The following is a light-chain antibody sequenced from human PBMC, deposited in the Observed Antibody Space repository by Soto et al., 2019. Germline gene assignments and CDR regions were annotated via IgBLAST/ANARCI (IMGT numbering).Light chain of an antibody. V-gene: IGKV3D-20*02. CDR2: DAS. Sequence: EIVMTQSPATLSVSPGERATLSCRASQSVSSSYLAWYQQKPGQAPRLLIYDASNRATGIPARFSGSGSGTDFTLTISNLEPEDFAVYYCQQRSNWPHTFGGGTKVDIK. CDR3: QQRSNWPHT. CDR1: QSVSSSY. J-gene: IGKJ4*01.